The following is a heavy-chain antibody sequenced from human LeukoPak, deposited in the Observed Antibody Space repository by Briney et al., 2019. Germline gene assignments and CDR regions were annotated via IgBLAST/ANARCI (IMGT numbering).Heavy chain of an antibody. V-gene: IGHV3-21*01. CDR2: ISSSSSYI. CDR1: GFTFSSYS. CDR3: ARIAADAFDI. D-gene: IGHD6-13*01. J-gene: IGHJ3*02. Sequence: GGSLRLSCAASGFTFSSYSMNWVRQARGKGLEWVSSISSSSSYIYYADSVKGRFTISRDNAKNSLYLQMNSLRAEDTAVYYCARIAADAFDIWGQGTMVTVSS.